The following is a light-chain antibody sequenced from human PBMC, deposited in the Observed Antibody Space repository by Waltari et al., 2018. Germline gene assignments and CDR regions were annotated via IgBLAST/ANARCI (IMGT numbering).Light chain of an antibody. V-gene: IGLV3-25*03. CDR3: QSADSSGTVV. J-gene: IGLJ2*01. CDR2: KDS. Sequence: SYELTQSPSVSVSPGQTARITCSGDALPTQYAYWYQQKPGQAPVLVIYKDSERPSGIPERFSGSSSGTTVTLTISGVQAEDEADYYCQSADSSGTVVFGGGTKLTVL. CDR1: ALPTQY.